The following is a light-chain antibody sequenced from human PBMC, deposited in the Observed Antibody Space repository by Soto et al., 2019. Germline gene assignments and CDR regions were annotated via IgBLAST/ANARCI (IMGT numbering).Light chain of an antibody. J-gene: IGKJ5*01. Sequence: EIVMTQSPATLTVSPGERATLSCRASQRVASNLAWYQQKPGQSPRLLIYDASNRATGIPARFSGSGSGTDFTLTISSLEPEDFAVYYCQQRSNWITFGQGTRLEIK. CDR2: DAS. CDR1: QRVASN. V-gene: IGKV3-11*01. CDR3: QQRSNWIT.